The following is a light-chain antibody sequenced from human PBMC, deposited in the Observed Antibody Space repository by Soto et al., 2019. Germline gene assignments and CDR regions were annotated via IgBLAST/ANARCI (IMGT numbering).Light chain of an antibody. Sequence: QSALTQPASVSGSPGQSITISCTGTSSDVGGYNYVSWYQHHPGKAPKLMIYEVSNRPSGVSDRFSGSKSGNTASLTISGLQAEDEADYYCSSYTPTNTYVFGTGTKVTVL. CDR2: EVS. V-gene: IGLV2-14*01. CDR3: SSYTPTNTYV. CDR1: SSDVGGYNY. J-gene: IGLJ1*01.